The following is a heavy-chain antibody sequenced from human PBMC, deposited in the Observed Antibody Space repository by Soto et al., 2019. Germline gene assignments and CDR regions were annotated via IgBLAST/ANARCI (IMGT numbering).Heavy chain of an antibody. CDR1: GFTFSSYA. J-gene: IGHJ3*01. Sequence: GGSLRLSCAPSGFTFSSYAMNWVRQAPGKGLEWVSAITGPGRTTFYADSVKGRFTISRDNSKNTLYLQMSSLRAADTAVYYCATWHEREHAYDVWGQGTTVTVSS. CDR3: ATWHEREHAYDV. CDR2: ITGPGRTT. V-gene: IGHV3-23*01. D-gene: IGHD1-1*01.